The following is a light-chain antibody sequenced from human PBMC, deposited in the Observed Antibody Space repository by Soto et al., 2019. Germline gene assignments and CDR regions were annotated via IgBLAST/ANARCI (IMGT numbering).Light chain of an antibody. V-gene: IGLV1-47*02. CDR3: SAWDDSLSGPV. CDR2: STD. J-gene: IGLJ2*01. Sequence: QSVLTQPPSASGTPGQRVTISCSGTTSNIGTNYVYWYQQLPGMAPKLVMYSTDRRPSGVPGRFSGSKSGTSAFLAITGLRSEDEANYYCSAWDDSLSGPVLGGGTQLTVL. CDR1: TSNIGTNY.